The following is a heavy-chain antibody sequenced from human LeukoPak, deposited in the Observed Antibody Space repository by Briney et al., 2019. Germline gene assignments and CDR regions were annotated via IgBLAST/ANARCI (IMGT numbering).Heavy chain of an antibody. V-gene: IGHV1-2*02. D-gene: IGHD5-12*01. Sequence: ASVKVSCKASGYTFTGYYMHWVRQAPGQGLEWMGWINPNSGGTNYAQKFQGRVTMTRDTSISTAYMELSRLRSDDTAVYYCARSSRGYSGYDSLAFDYWGQGTLVTVSS. CDR1: GYTFTGYY. CDR3: ARSSRGYSGYDSLAFDY. CDR2: INPNSGGT. J-gene: IGHJ4*02.